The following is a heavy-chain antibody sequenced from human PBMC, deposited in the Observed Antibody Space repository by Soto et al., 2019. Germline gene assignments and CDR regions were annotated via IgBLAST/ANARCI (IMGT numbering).Heavy chain of an antibody. CDR3: ARAMANFVY. CDR1: GFTFSSYA. V-gene: IGHV3-23*01. CDR2: ISGTGGST. J-gene: IGHJ4*02. Sequence: RRLSCAVSGFTFSSYAMSWVRQAPGKGLEWLSAISGTGGSTYYADSVKGRFTISRDNSKNTLYLQMNSLRAEDTAVYYCARAMANFVYWGQGTLVTVSS.